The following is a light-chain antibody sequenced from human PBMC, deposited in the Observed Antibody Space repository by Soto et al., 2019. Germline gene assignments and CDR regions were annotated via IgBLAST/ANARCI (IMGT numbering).Light chain of an antibody. CDR3: QQSKNWPLT. J-gene: IGKJ4*01. CDR2: DAS. Sequence: EIVLTQSPGTLSLSPGERATLSCTASQTISTYFDWYQQKPGQTPRLLIYDASNRATGVPARFSGSGSGTDFTLTISSLQPEDFAVYYCQQSKNWPLTFGGGTKVEIK. CDR1: QTISTY. V-gene: IGKV3-11*01.